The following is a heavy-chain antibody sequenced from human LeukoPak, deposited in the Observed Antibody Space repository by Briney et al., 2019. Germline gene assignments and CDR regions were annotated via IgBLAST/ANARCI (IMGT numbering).Heavy chain of an antibody. J-gene: IGHJ4*02. CDR3: ARAKTGFDY. D-gene: IGHD1-14*01. V-gene: IGHV4-59*01. Sequence: SETLSLTCTVSGGSISSYYWSWIRQPPGKGLEWIGYIYYSGSTNYNPSLKSRVTISVDTSKNQFSLKLSSVTAADTAVYYCARAKTGFDYWGQGTLVTVSS. CDR2: IYYSGST. CDR1: GGSISSYY.